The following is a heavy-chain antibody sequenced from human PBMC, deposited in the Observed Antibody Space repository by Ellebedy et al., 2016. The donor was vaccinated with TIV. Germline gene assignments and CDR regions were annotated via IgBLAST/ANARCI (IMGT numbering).Heavy chain of an antibody. CDR3: SRHRGYGMDV. CDR1: GYSFSTYW. V-gene: IGHV5-10-1*01. Sequence: PGGSLRLSCKASGYSFSTYWITWVRQIPGKGLEWMGKIDPTDSYTNYSPSFQGLVTISADESASTAYLQWPSLKASDSATYYCSRHRGYGMDVWGQGTTVTVSS. CDR2: IDPTDSYT. D-gene: IGHD3-10*01. J-gene: IGHJ6*02.